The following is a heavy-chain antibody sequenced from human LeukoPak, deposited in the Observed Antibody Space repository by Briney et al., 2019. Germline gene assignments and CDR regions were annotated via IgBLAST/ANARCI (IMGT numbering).Heavy chain of an antibody. CDR1: GFTFSSYA. Sequence: PGGSLRLSCAASGFTFSSYAMSWVRQAPGKGLEWVSAISGSGGSTYYADSVKGRFTISRDNSKNTLYLQMNSLRAEDTAVYYCAKVSGGRLESNNWFDPWGQGTLVTVSS. CDR2: ISGSGGST. J-gene: IGHJ5*02. D-gene: IGHD1-1*01. V-gene: IGHV3-23*01. CDR3: AKVSGGRLESNNWFDP.